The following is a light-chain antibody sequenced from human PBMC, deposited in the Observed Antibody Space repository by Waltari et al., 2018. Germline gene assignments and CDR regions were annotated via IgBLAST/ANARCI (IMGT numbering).Light chain of an antibody. CDR2: GAS. Sequence: EIVMTQSPATLSVSPGERATLSCRASQSVSSNLAWYQQKPGQPPRLLIYGASTRATGIPARFSGSGSGTAFTLTISSLQSEDFAVYYCQQYNNWPLTFGQGTKVEIK. CDR3: QQYNNWPLT. J-gene: IGKJ1*01. CDR1: QSVSSN. V-gene: IGKV3-15*01.